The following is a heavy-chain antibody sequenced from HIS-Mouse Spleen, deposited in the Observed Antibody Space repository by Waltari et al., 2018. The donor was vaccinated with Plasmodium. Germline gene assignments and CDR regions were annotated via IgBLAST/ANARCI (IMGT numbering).Heavy chain of an antibody. CDR3: ARVLGYKAAAGTFVEYFQH. CDR1: GYTFTGYY. V-gene: IGHV1-2*06. Sequence: QVQLVQSGAEVKKPGASVKVSCKASGYTFTGYYMHWVRQAPGQGLEWMGRINPNIGGTNYAKKFQGRVTMTRDTSISTAYMELSRLRSDDTAVYYCARVLGYKAAAGTFVEYFQHWGQGTLVTVSS. D-gene: IGHD6-13*01. J-gene: IGHJ1*01. CDR2: INPNIGGT.